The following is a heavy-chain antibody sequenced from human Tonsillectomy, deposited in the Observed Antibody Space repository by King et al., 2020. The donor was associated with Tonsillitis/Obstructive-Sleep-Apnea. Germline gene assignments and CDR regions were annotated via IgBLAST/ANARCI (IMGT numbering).Heavy chain of an antibody. CDR1: GGSISSYY. Sequence: QLQESGPGLVKPSETLSLTCTVSGGSISSYYWSWIRQPAGKGLEWIGRIYTSGSTNSNPSLKSRVTMSVDTSKNQFSLKLSSVTAADTAVYYCARNVIVVVPASIQAFDIWGQGTMVTVSS. J-gene: IGHJ3*02. CDR2: IYTSGST. CDR3: ARNVIVVVPASIQAFDI. D-gene: IGHD2-2*01. V-gene: IGHV4-4*07.